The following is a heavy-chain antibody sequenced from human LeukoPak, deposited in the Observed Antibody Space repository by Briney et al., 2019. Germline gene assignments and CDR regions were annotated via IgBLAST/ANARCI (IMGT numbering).Heavy chain of an antibody. CDR1: GGSISGYY. CDR3: ARVSSEGYFDY. D-gene: IGHD2-15*01. J-gene: IGHJ4*02. V-gene: IGHV4-59*12. Sequence: KTSETLSLTCSVSGGSISGYYWSWIRQPPGKGLEWIGYFYYSGSTNYNPSLKSRATISVDTSKNQFSLKLSSVTAADTAVYYCARVSSEGYFDYWGQGTLVTVSS. CDR2: FYYSGST.